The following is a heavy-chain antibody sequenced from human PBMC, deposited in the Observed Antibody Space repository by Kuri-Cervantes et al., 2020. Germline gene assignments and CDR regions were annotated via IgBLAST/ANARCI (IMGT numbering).Heavy chain of an antibody. V-gene: IGHV4-4*02. D-gene: IGHD5-12*01. J-gene: IGHJ4*02. Sequence: GSLRLSCAVSGGSISSSNWWSWVRQPPGKGLEWIGEIYHSGSTNYNPSLKSRVTISVDKSKNQFSLKLSSVTAADTAVYYCAREDIMSSAPTNWGQGTLVTVSS. CDR2: IYHSGST. CDR3: AREDIMSSAPTN. CDR1: GGSISSSNW.